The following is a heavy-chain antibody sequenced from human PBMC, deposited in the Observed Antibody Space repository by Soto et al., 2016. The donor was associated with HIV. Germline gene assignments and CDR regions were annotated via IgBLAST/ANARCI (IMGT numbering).Heavy chain of an antibody. Sequence: QVQLQESGPGLVKPSGTLSLTCTVSGASITSNNWWSWVRQPPRKGLEWIGEMYHGGNSNYNPSLKSRVTISLDNWKNQFSLILTSVTAADTATYYCTSYIWGTPPNGRDVWGQGTTVTVSS. CDR3: TSYIWGTPPNGRDV. CDR1: GASITSNNW. J-gene: IGHJ6*02. CDR2: MYHGGNS. D-gene: IGHD3-16*01. V-gene: IGHV4-4*02.